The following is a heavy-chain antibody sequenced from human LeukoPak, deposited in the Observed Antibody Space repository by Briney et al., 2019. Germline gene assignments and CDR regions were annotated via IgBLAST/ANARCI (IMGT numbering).Heavy chain of an antibody. J-gene: IGHJ6*02. CDR1: GDSFRNSW. CDR2: IYPGDSET. D-gene: IGHD1-1*01. Sequence: GASLKISCQWSGDSFRNSWIGWVRQMTGKGPDWVGVIYPGDSETRYSPSFQGQVTISVDKSLSAAYLQWSSLKASDSAMYYCATWGRNGYFGMDVWGQGTPVSVSS. V-gene: IGHV5-51*01. CDR3: ATWGRNGYFGMDV.